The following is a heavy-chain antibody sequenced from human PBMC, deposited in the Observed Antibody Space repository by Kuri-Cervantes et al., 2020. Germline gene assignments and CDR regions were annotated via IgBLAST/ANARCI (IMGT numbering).Heavy chain of an antibody. D-gene: IGHD3-10*01. Sequence: GSLRLSCTVSGDSISSIPYYWAWIRQPPGRGLEWIGSIYYTGSTFDNPSLKSRVSMSVDTSKNQFSLRLTSVTAADTAVYYCARLRFGELLSFDSWGQGTLVTVSS. CDR2: IYYTGST. V-gene: IGHV4-39*07. CDR3: ARLRFGELLSFDS. J-gene: IGHJ4*02. CDR1: GDSISSIPYY.